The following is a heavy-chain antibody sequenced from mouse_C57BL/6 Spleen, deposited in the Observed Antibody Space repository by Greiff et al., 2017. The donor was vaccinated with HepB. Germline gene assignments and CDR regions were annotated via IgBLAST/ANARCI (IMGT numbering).Heavy chain of an antibody. Sequence: EVMLVESGEGLVKPGGSLKLSCAASGFTFSSYAMSWVRQTPEKRLEWVAYISSGGDYIYYADTVKGRFTISRDNARNTLYLQMSSLKSEDTAMYYCTETGDYYAMDYWGQGTSVTVSS. CDR1: GFTFSSYA. CDR3: TETGDYYAMDY. D-gene: IGHD4-1*01. CDR2: ISSGGDYI. J-gene: IGHJ4*01. V-gene: IGHV5-9-1*02.